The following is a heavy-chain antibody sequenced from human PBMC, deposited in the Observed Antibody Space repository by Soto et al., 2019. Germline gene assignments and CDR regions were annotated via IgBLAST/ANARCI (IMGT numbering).Heavy chain of an antibody. CDR3: ARSLLGCWSSTSCYMPL. V-gene: IGHV1-69*13. D-gene: IGHD2-2*02. J-gene: IGHJ1*01. CDR2: IIPIFGTA. Sequence: ASVKVSCKASGGTFSSYAISWVRQAPGQELEWMGGIIPIFGTANYAQKFQGRVTITADESTSTAYMEVSSLRSKDTAVYYCARSLLGCWSSTSCYMPLWGEGTLATVAP. CDR1: GGTFSSYA.